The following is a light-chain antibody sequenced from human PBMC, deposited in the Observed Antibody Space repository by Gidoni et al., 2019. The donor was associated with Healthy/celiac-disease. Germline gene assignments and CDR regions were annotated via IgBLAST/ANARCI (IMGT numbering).Light chain of an antibody. J-gene: IGKJ4*01. Sequence: EIVLTHSPGTLSLSPGERATLSCRASQSVSSSYLAWYQQKPGQAPRLLIYGASSRATGIPDRFSGSGSGTDFTLTISRLEPEDFAVYYCQQYGSSPLTFXGXTKVXIK. CDR2: GAS. V-gene: IGKV3-20*01. CDR3: QQYGSSPLT. CDR1: QSVSSSY.